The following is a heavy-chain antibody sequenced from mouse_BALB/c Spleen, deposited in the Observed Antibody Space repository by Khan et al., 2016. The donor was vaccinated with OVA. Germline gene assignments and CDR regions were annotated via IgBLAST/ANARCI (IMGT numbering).Heavy chain of an antibody. CDR3: ARGGKFAY. Sequence: QVQRQQSGAELVRPGVSVKISCKGSGYTFTDYAMHWVKQSHAKSLVWIGVISIDYGHATYNQKFKGKATMTVDKSSSTAYMELARLTSEDSAIYYCARGGKFAYWGQGTLVTVSA. CDR2: ISIDYGHA. V-gene: IGHV1S137*01. J-gene: IGHJ3*01. CDR1: GYTFTDYA.